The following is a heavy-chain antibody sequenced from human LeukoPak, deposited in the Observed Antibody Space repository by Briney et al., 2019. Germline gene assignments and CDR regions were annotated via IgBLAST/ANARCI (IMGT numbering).Heavy chain of an antibody. Sequence: SQTLSLTYALSGDSVSRNSAAWNWLRQSPSRGLEWLGSTYYRSKWYNDYAVSVKSRITINPDTSKNQFSLQLNSVTPEDTAVYYCARRVAGTGAFDIWGQGTMVTVSS. CDR3: ARRVAGTGAFDI. CDR1: GDSVSRNSAA. CDR2: TYYRSKWYN. J-gene: IGHJ3*02. D-gene: IGHD6-19*01. V-gene: IGHV6-1*01.